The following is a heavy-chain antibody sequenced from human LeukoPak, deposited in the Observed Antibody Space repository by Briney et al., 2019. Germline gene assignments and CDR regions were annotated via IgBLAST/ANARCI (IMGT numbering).Heavy chain of an antibody. Sequence: GGSLRLSCAASGFTFDDYGMSWVRQAPGKGLEWVSGINWNGGSTGYADSVKGRFTISRDNAKNSLYLQMNSLRAEDTAVYYCARLGFGELLSNYFDYWGQGTLVTVSS. CDR1: GFTFDDYG. CDR3: ARLGFGELLSNYFDY. CDR2: INWNGGST. D-gene: IGHD3-10*01. V-gene: IGHV3-20*04. J-gene: IGHJ4*02.